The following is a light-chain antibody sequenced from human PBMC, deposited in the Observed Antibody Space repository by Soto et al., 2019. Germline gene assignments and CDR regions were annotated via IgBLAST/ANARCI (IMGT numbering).Light chain of an antibody. CDR2: DAS. CDR3: QQRSNWRGA. J-gene: IGKJ1*01. Sequence: DIVLTQSPATLSLSPGERATLSCRASQSVSSYLAWYQQKPGQAPRLLIYDASNRATGIPARFSGSGSGTDFTLTISSLEPEDFAIYYCQQRSNWRGAFGQGTKVEIK. CDR1: QSVSSY. V-gene: IGKV3-11*01.